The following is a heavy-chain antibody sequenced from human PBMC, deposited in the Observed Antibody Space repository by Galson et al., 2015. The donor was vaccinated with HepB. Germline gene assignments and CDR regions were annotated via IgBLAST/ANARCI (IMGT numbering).Heavy chain of an antibody. Sequence: SLRLSCAASGFTFSDYYMSWIRQAPGKGLEWVSYISSSSSYTNYADSVKGRFTISRDNAKNSLYLQMNSLRAEDTAVYYCARDQGSGWYYFDYWGQGTLVTVSS. D-gene: IGHD6-19*01. CDR1: GFTFSDYY. CDR3: ARDQGSGWYYFDY. CDR2: ISSSSSYT. V-gene: IGHV3-11*06. J-gene: IGHJ4*02.